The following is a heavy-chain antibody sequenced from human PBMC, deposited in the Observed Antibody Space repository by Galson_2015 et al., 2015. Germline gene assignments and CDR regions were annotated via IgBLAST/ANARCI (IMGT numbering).Heavy chain of an antibody. CDR2: IYYSGST. CDR3: ARDPGSGYYDY. CDR1: GGSISSRSYY. V-gene: IGHV4-39*07. Sequence: ETLSLTCTVSGGSISSRSYYWGWIRQPPGKGLEWIGSIYYSGSTYYNPSLKSRVTISVDTSKNQFSLKLSSVTAADTAVYYCARDPGSGYYDYWGQGTLVTVSS. D-gene: IGHD6-19*01. J-gene: IGHJ4*02.